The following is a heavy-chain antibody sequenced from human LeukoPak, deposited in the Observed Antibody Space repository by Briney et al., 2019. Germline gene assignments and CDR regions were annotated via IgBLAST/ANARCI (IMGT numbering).Heavy chain of an antibody. J-gene: IGHJ4*02. CDR2: ISWNSGSI. CDR1: GFTFDDYA. CDR3: AKGIRGTLGYYFDC. V-gene: IGHV3-9*01. Sequence: GGSLRLSCAASGFTFDDYAMHWVRQAPGKGLEWVSGISWNSGSIGYADSVKGRFTISRDNAKNSLYLQMNSLRAEDTALYYCAKGIRGTLGYYFDCWGQGTLVTVSS. D-gene: IGHD3-10*01.